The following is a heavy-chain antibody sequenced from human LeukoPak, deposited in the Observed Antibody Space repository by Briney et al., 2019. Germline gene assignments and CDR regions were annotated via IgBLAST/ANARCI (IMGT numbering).Heavy chain of an antibody. CDR1: GGSFSGYY. D-gene: IGHD1-26*01. J-gene: IGHJ4*02. CDR3: ARLSSGSYPVTVDY. V-gene: IGHV4-34*01. Sequence: TASETLSLTCAVYGGSFSGYYWSWIRQPPGKGLEWIGEINHSGSTNYNPSLKSRVTISVDTSKNQFSLKLSSVTAADTAVYYCARLSSGSYPVTVDYWGQGTLVTVSS. CDR2: INHSGST.